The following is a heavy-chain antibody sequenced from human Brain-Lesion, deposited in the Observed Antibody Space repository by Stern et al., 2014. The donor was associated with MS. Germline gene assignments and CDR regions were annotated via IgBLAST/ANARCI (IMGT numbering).Heavy chain of an antibody. CDR1: GGSISSGSDY. D-gene: IGHD5-18*01. CDR2: IHARGGA. Sequence: QVQLVESGPGLVKPSQTLSLTCTVSGGSISSGSDYWSWIRQPVGKGLEWIGRIHARGGAFYTPSLKSRVTFSTDTSMNQFSLELNSATAADTAIYYCASGYRIFDYWGQGILVTVSS. J-gene: IGHJ4*02. V-gene: IGHV4-61*02. CDR3: ASGYRIFDY.